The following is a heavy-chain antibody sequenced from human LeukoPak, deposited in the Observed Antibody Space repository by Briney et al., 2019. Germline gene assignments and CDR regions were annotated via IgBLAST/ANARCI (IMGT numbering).Heavy chain of an antibody. Sequence: GGSLRPYCAASGFTFSSYEMNWVRQAPEKGLEWVSYISSSGSTIYYADSVKGRFTISRGNAKNSLYLQMNSLRAEDTAVYYCAELGITMIGGVRGKGTTVTISS. CDR3: AELGITMIGGV. V-gene: IGHV3-48*03. D-gene: IGHD3-10*02. CDR1: GFTFSSYE. CDR2: ISSSGSTI. J-gene: IGHJ6*04.